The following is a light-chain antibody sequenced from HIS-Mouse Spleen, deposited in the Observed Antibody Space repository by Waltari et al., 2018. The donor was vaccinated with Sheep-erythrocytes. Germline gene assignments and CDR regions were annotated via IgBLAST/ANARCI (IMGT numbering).Light chain of an antibody. CDR2: AAS. CDR3: QQSYSTPPLT. Sequence: DIQMTQSPSSLSASVGDRVTITCRASQSIRSYLNWYQQKPGKAPKLLIYAASILQSGVPSRFSGSGSGTDFTLTISSLQPEDFATYYCQQSYSTPPLTFGGGTKVEIK. CDR1: QSIRSY. V-gene: IGKV1-39*01. J-gene: IGKJ4*01.